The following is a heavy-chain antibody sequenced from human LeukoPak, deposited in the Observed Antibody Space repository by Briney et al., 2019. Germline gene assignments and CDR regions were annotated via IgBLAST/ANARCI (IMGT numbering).Heavy chain of an antibody. D-gene: IGHD3-10*01. CDR2: INPNSGGT. J-gene: IGHJ5*02. Sequence: ASVKVSCKASGYTFTGYYMHWVRQAPGQGLEWMGWINPNSGGTNYAQKFQGWDTMTRDTSISTAYMELSRLRSDDTAVYYCARGLSVRGGNWFDPWGQGTLVTVSS. CDR3: ARGLSVRGGNWFDP. CDR1: GYTFTGYY. V-gene: IGHV1-2*04.